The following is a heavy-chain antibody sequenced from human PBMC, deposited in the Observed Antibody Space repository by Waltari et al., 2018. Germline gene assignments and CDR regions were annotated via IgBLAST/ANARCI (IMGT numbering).Heavy chain of an antibody. Sequence: QVHLQESGPGLVKPSATLSPPCPGSGGPISSYPRSRIRQPPGKGLEWIGYIYYGGSTNYNPSLKSRVTISVDTSKNQFSLKLSSVTAADTAVYYCARDGTGYDAFDIWGQGTMVTVSS. D-gene: IGHD1-7*01. CDR1: GGPISSYP. CDR2: IYYGGST. J-gene: IGHJ3*02. CDR3: ARDGTGYDAFDI. V-gene: IGHV4-59*01.